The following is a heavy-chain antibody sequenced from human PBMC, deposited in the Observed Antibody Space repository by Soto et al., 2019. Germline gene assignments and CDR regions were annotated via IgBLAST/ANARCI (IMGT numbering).Heavy chain of an antibody. CDR2: INPNGGST. Sequence: QVQLVQSGAEVKKPGASVKVSFKASGYTFTSYYIHWVRQAPGQGREWMGIINPNGGSTSYAQKFQGRRTMTRDRSTSTVYLELSSLRSEDTAVYYCARDGDGSCRLRFLAWLGWFDPWGQGILVTVSS. D-gene: IGHD3-3*01. V-gene: IGHV1-46*01. CDR1: GYTFTSYY. J-gene: IGHJ5*02. CDR3: ARDGDGSCRLRFLAWLGWFDP.